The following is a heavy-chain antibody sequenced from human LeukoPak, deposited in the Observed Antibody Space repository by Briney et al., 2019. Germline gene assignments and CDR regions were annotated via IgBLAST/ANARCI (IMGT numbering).Heavy chain of an antibody. CDR2: ISSSSSYI. J-gene: IGHJ4*02. CDR3: ARAAYSGSYYGWYFDY. D-gene: IGHD1-26*01. CDR1: GFTFSSYN. V-gene: IGHV3-21*01. Sequence: GGSLRLSCAASGFTFSSYNMNWVRQAPGKGLEWVSSISSSSSYIYYADSVKGRFTISRDNAKNSLYLQMNSLRAEDTAVYYCARAAYSGSYYGWYFDYWGQGTLVTVSS.